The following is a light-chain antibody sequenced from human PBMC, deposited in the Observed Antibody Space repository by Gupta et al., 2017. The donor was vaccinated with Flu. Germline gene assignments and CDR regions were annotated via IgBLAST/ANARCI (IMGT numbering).Light chain of an antibody. CDR2: KAS. J-gene: IGKJ2*03. Sequence: IQMSQSPSTLSASAGDRVTITCRASQSISSWLAWYQQKPGKAPKLLIYKASSLESGVPSRFSGSGSGTEFTLTISSLQPDDFATYYCQQYNSYLYSFGQGTKLEIK. CDR1: QSISSW. V-gene: IGKV1-5*03. CDR3: QQYNSYLYS.